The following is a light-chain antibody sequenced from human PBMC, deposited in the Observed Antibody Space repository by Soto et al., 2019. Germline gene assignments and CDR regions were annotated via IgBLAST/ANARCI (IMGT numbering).Light chain of an antibody. V-gene: IGLV1-51*02. CDR3: GTWASSLSAGYV. CDR1: SSNIGNNY. CDR2: ENN. J-gene: IGLJ1*01. Sequence: QSVLTQPPSVSAAPGQKVTISCSGSSSNIGNNYVSWYQQLPGTAPKLLIYENNKRPSGIPDRFSGSKSGTSATLGITGLQAGDEADYYCGTWASSLSAGYVFGTGTKVTVL.